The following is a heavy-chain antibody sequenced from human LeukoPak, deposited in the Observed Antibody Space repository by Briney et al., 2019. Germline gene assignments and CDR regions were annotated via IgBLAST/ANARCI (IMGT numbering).Heavy chain of an antibody. CDR1: GGSFSGYY. Sequence: PSETLSLTCAVYGGSFSGYYWSWIRQPPGKGLEWIGYIYYSGSTNYNPSLKSRVTISVDTSKNQFSLKLSSVTAADTAVYYCARGITIFGVVIRGWFDPWGQGTLVTVSS. CDR2: IYYSGST. J-gene: IGHJ5*02. V-gene: IGHV4-59*01. D-gene: IGHD3-3*01. CDR3: ARGITIFGVVIRGWFDP.